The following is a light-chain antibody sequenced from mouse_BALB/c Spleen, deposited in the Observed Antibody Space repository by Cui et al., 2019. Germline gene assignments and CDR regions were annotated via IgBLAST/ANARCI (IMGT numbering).Light chain of an antibody. V-gene: IGKV6-23*01. CDR3: QQYSSYPT. CDR2: WAS. Sequence: DIVMTQSHKFMSTSVGDRVSITCKASQDVGTAVAWYQQKPGQSPKLLIYWASTRHTGVPYRFTGSGSGTDFTLTISNVQSEDLADYFCQQYSSYPTFGGGTKLEIK. J-gene: IGKJ1*01. CDR1: QDVGTA.